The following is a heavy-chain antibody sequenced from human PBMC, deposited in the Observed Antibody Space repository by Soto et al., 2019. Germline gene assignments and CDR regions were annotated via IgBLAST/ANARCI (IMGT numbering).Heavy chain of an antibody. CDR3: ARDDDYEANAIDL. J-gene: IGHJ5*02. D-gene: IGHD4-17*01. V-gene: IGHV3-33*01. Sequence: GGSLRLSCVASGFTFSRYGMHWVRQAPGKGLEWVAVIWNDGSKQVYDDSVKGRFTISRDNSKNTLYLEMDSLRDEDTSVYYCARDDDYEANAIDLWGQGTLVTVS. CDR2: IWNDGSKQ. CDR1: GFTFSRYG.